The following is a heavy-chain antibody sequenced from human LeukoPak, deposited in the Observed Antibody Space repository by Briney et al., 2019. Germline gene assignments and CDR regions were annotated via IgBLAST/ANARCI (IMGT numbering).Heavy chain of an antibody. Sequence: GGSLRLSCAASGFTFSSYGMHWVRQAPGKGLEWAAFIRYDGSNKYYADSVKGRFTISRDNSKNTLYLQMNSLRAEDTAVYYCAQGRPYSSSWPDYWGQGTLVTVSS. V-gene: IGHV3-30*02. CDR3: AQGRPYSSSWPDY. J-gene: IGHJ4*02. D-gene: IGHD6-13*01. CDR1: GFTFSSYG. CDR2: IRYDGSNK.